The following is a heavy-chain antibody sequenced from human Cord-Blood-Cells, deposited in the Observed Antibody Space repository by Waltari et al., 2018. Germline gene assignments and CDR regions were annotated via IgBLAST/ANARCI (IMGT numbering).Heavy chain of an antibody. V-gene: IGHV4-39*01. D-gene: IGHD2-2*01. J-gene: IGHJ1*01. Sequence: QLQLQESGPGLVKPSETLSLTCTVSGGSISSSSYYWGWIRQPPGKGLEWIGSIYYSGSTYYNPSLKSRVTISVDTSKNQFSLKLSSVTAADTAVYYCATYCSSTSCPSWGQDTLVTVSS. CDR1: GGSISSSSYY. CDR3: ATYCSSTSCPS. CDR2: IYYSGST.